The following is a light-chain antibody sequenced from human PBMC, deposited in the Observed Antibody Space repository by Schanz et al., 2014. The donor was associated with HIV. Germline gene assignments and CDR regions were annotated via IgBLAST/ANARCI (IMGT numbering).Light chain of an antibody. CDR1: SSDIGAYNY. CDR2: DVN. J-gene: IGLJ3*02. CDR3: SSYTNSSPWV. Sequence: QSALTQPASVSGSPGQSITISCTGTSSDIGAYNYVSWYQQYPGKAPKLMIYDVNNRPSGVSNRFSGSKSGNTASLTISGLQAEDEADYYCSSYTNSSPWVFGGGTKLTVL. V-gene: IGLV2-14*01.